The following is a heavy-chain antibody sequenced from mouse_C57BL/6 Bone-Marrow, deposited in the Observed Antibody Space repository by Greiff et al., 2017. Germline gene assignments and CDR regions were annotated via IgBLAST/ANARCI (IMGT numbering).Heavy chain of an antibody. CDR2: ISYDGSN. D-gene: IGHD4-1*01. CDR1: GYSITSGYY. Sequence: ESGPGLVKPSQSLSLTCSVTGYSITSGYYWNWIRQFPGNKLEWMGYISYDGSNNYNPSLKNRISITRDTSKNQFFLKLNSVTTEDTATYYCANWAYWGQGTLVTVSA. V-gene: IGHV3-6*01. CDR3: ANWAY. J-gene: IGHJ3*01.